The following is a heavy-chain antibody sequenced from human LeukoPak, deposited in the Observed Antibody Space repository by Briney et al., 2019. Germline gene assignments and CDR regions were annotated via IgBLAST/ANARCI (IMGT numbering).Heavy chain of an antibody. CDR2: ISGSGGST. D-gene: IGHD5-12*01. Sequence: PGGSLRLSCAASGFTFSSYAMSWVRQAPGWGLEWVSAISGSGGSTYYADSVKGRFTVSRDNSKNTLYLQMNSLRAEDTAVYCCARSIGYGPFDYWGQGTLVTVSS. J-gene: IGHJ4*02. CDR1: GFTFSSYA. CDR3: ARSIGYGPFDY. V-gene: IGHV3-23*01.